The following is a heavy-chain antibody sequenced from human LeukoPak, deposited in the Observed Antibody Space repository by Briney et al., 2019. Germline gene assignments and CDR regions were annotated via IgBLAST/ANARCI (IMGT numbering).Heavy chain of an antibody. CDR2: ISGSGGST. CDR3: AKGWLQLNSHFDY. V-gene: IGHV3-23*01. CDR1: GFTFSSYS. J-gene: IGHJ4*02. Sequence: GGSLRLSCAASGFTFSSYSMNWVRQAPGKGLEWVSAISGSGGSTYYADSVKGRFTISRDNSKNTLYLQMNSLRAEDTAVYYCAKGWLQLNSHFDYWGQGTLVTVSS. D-gene: IGHD5-24*01.